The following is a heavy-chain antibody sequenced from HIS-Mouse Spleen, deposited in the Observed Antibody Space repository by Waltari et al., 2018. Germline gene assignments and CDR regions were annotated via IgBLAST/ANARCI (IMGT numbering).Heavy chain of an antibody. CDR3: ARDQYYYDSSGNFDY. V-gene: IGHV1-2*02. J-gene: IGHJ4*02. CDR2: INPNSGGT. Sequence: QVQLVQSGAEVKKPGASVKVSCKASGYTFTGYYMHWVRQAPGQGLEWMGWINPNSGGTNNAQKFQGRVTMTRDTSISTAYMELSRLRSDDTAVYYCARDQYYYDSSGNFDYWGQGTLVTVSS. CDR1: GYTFTGYY. D-gene: IGHD3-22*01.